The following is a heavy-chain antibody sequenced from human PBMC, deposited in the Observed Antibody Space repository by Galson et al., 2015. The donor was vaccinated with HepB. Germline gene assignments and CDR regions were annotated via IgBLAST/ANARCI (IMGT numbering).Heavy chain of an antibody. V-gene: IGHV3-23*01. J-gene: IGHJ4*02. Sequence: SLRLSCAASGFTFSNYAMTWVRQAPGKGLGWVSVISGSGGSTFYADSVKGRFTISRDNSKNTLYLQMNSLRAEDTALYYCAKADIVVVVSALYFDYWGQGTLVTVSS. CDR2: ISGSGGST. CDR1: GFTFSNYA. D-gene: IGHD2-15*01. CDR3: AKADIVVVVSALYFDY.